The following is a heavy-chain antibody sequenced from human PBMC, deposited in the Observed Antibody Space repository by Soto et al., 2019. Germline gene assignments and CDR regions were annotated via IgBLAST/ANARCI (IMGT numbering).Heavy chain of an antibody. CDR3: AKFGMATTKRSPPYYIDY. CDR2: ISGSGGGT. D-gene: IGHD1-1*01. V-gene: IGHV3-23*01. CDR1: GFTFSNYA. Sequence: GGSLRLSCAASGFTFSNYAMNWVRQAPGKGLEWVSVISGSGGGTYYADSVKGRFTFSRDNSKNTLYLQMNSLRAEDTAVYYCAKFGMATTKRSPPYYIDYWGQGALVTVSS. J-gene: IGHJ4*02.